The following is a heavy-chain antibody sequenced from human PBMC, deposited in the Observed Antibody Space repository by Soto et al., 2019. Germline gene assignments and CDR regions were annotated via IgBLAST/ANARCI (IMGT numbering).Heavy chain of an antibody. V-gene: IGHV3-73*01. CDR3: ARSGYYSYDY. J-gene: IGHJ4*02. CDR1: GFTFSGSA. D-gene: IGHD3-22*01. Sequence: GGSLRLSCAASGFTFSGSAMHWVRQASGKGLEWVGRIRSKANSYATAYAASVKGRFTISRDDSKNTAYLQMNSLKTEDTAVYYCARSGYYSYDYWGQGTLVTVSS. CDR2: IRSKANSYAT.